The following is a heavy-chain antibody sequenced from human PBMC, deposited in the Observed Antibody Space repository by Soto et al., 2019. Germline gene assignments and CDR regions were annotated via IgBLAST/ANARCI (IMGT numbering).Heavy chain of an antibody. CDR2: INPNSGGT. CDR3: ARDRYCSGGSCYPYYFDY. CDR1: GYTFTSYD. J-gene: IGHJ4*02. Sequence: ASVKVSCKASGYTFTSYDINWVRQATGQGLEWMGWINPNSGGTNYAQKFQGWVTMTRDTSISTAYMELSRLRSDDTAVYYCARDRYCSGGSCYPYYFDYWGQGTLVTVSS. D-gene: IGHD2-15*01. V-gene: IGHV1-2*04.